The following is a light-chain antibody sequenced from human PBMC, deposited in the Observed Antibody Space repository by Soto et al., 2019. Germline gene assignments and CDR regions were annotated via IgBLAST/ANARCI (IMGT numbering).Light chain of an antibody. CDR2: GAS. Sequence: EILMTQSPATLSVSPGERATLSCRASQSLSSNLAWYQQKPGQAPRLLIYGASTRATGIPARFSGSGSGTEFTLTITSLQSEDFAVYYCQQYNNWPPYTFGQGTKLEIK. CDR3: QQYNNWPPYT. CDR1: QSLSSN. V-gene: IGKV3-15*01. J-gene: IGKJ2*01.